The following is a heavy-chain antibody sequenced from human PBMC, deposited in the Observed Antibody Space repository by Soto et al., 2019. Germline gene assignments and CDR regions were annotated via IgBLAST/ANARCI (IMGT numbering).Heavy chain of an antibody. CDR3: ARLDYGDSAFDS. D-gene: IGHD4-17*01. CDR2: IFYTGST. Sequence: SETLSLTCSASGGSINSASYHWSWLRQHPGKGLEFIGYIFYTGSTYYNPSLETRVTISVDTSKNHVSLRLNAVTAADTAVYYCARLDYGDSAFDSWGRGTLVTVSS. J-gene: IGHJ4*02. V-gene: IGHV4-31*03. CDR1: GGSINSASYH.